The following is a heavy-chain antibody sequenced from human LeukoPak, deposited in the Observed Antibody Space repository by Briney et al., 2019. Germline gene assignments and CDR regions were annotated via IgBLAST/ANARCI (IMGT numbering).Heavy chain of an antibody. CDR2: IYYSGST. CDR1: GGSISSYY. D-gene: IGHD2-15*01. V-gene: IGHV4-59*08. CDR3: ARRYCTGGTCYSFAFDI. J-gene: IGHJ3*02. Sequence: SETLSLTCTVSGGSISSYYWSWVRQPPGKGLEWIGYIYYSGSTNYNPSLKSRVTISLDTSKNQFSLKLSSVTAADTAVYYCARRYCTGGTCYSFAFDIWGQGTMVTVSS.